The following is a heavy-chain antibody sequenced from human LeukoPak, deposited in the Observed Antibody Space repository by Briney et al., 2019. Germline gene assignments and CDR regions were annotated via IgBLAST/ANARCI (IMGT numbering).Heavy chain of an antibody. CDR3: ANQGYSYGYGRIDY. J-gene: IGHJ4*02. CDR1: GFTFSSFA. D-gene: IGHD5-18*01. CDR2: ISGSGGST. Sequence: GGSLRLSCAASGFTFSSFAMSWVRQAPGKGLEWVSAISGSGGSTYYADSVKGRFTISRDNSKNTLYLQMNSLRAEDTAVYYCANQGYSYGYGRIDYWGQGTLVTVSS. V-gene: IGHV3-23*01.